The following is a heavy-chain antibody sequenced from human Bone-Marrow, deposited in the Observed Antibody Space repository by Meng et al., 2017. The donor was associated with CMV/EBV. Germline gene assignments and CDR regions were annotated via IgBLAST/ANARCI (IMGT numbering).Heavy chain of an antibody. V-gene: IGHV3-21*01. J-gene: IGHJ4*02. D-gene: IGHD1-14*01. CDR3: ASSLAIITFFDF. CDR1: GLSFTSYS. Sequence: CAASGLSFTSYSMNWVRQAPGRGLEWVSSISADSTYIYYPDSLKGRFTISRDNAKNSVSLQMNSLRDEDTAVYYCASSLAIITFFDFWGQGTLVTVSS. CDR2: ISADSTYI.